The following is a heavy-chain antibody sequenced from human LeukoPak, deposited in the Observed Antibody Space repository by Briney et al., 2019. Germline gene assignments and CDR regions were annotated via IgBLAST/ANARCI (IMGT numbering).Heavy chain of an antibody. Sequence: GGSLRLSRAASGFTFSSYAMSWVRQAPGKGLEWVSVISGSGSSTSQVDSVKGRFTISRDNSKNTLYLQMNSLRAEDTAVYYCAKDRFGNKGYFDYWGQGTLVTVSS. CDR2: ISGSGSST. J-gene: IGHJ4*02. D-gene: IGHD3-10*01. V-gene: IGHV3-23*01. CDR3: AKDRFGNKGYFDY. CDR1: GFTFSSYA.